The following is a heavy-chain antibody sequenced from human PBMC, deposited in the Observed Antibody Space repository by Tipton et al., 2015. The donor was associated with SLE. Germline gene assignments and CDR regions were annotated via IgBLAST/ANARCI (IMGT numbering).Heavy chain of an antibody. CDR2: INPDGSED. D-gene: IGHD6-19*01. CDR1: EFTFSHYW. V-gene: IGHV3-7*01. Sequence: SLRLSCTVSEFTFSHYWMSWVRQAPGKGLEWVANINPDGSEDYYVDSVKGRFTISRDNARNSLYLQMNGLTAEDTAVYYCAREGFGSDWEGFDYWGQGTLVIVSS. J-gene: IGHJ4*02. CDR3: AREGFGSDWEGFDY.